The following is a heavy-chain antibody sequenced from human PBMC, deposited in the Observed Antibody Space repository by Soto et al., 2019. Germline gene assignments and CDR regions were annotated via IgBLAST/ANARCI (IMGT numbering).Heavy chain of an antibody. J-gene: IGHJ6*02. Sequence: QVQLVESGGGVVQPGRSLRLSSAASGFTFSSYGMHWVRQAPGKGLEWVAVIWYDGSNKYYADSVKGRFTISRDNSKNTLYLQMNSLRAEDTAVYYCARGRTGTTYYYYGMDDWGQGTTVTVSS. CDR1: GFTFSSYG. V-gene: IGHV3-33*01. CDR2: IWYDGSNK. D-gene: IGHD1-1*01. CDR3: ARGRTGTTYYYYGMDD.